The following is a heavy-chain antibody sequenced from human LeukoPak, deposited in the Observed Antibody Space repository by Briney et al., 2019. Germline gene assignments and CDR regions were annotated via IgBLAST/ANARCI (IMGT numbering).Heavy chain of an antibody. V-gene: IGHV1-69*04. D-gene: IGHD5-18*01. J-gene: IGHJ4*02. CDR1: GGTFSSYA. CDR2: IIPIFGIA. CDR3: ARDQGYSYGPRKYYFDY. Sequence: SVKVSCKASGGTFSSYAISWVRQAPGQGLEWMGRIIPIFGIANYAQKFQGRVTITADKSTSTAYMELSSLRSEDTAVYYCARDQGYSYGPRKYYFDYWGQGTLVTVSS.